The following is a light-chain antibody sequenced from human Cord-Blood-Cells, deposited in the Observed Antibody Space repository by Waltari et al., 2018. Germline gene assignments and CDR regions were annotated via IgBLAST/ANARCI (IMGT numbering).Light chain of an antibody. Sequence: SALTQPASVSGSPGQSITISCTGTSSDVGGYNYVSWYHQHPGKAPKLMIYDVSKRPAGVSNRFSGSKSGNTASLTISGLQAEDDADYYCSSYTSSSTLVFGGGTKLTVL. J-gene: IGLJ3*02. CDR3: SSYTSSSTLV. CDR2: DVS. CDR1: SSDVGGYNY. V-gene: IGLV2-14*01.